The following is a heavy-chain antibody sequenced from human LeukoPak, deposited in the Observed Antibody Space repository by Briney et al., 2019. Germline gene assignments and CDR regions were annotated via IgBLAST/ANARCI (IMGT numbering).Heavy chain of an antibody. D-gene: IGHD2-15*01. CDR3: ARMGYCSGGSCYSGPPDAFDI. V-gene: IGHV3-7*01. Sequence: GGSLRLSCAASGFTFRSYWMSWVRQAPGKGLEWVANIKQDGSEKYYVDSVKGRFTISRDNAKNSLYLQMNSLRAEDTAVYYCARMGYCSGGSCYSGPPDAFDIWGQGTMVTVSS. CDR1: GFTFRSYW. J-gene: IGHJ3*02. CDR2: IKQDGSEK.